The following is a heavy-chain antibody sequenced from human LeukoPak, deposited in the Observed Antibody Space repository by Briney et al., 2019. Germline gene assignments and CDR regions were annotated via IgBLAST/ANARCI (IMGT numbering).Heavy chain of an antibody. CDR3: ARDGIRSSWYY. D-gene: IGHD6-13*01. CDR1: GFTFSSYG. CDR2: IWYDGSNK. Sequence: GGSLRLSCAASGFTFSSYGMHWVRQAPGKGLEWVAVIWYDGSNKYYADSVKGRFTISRDNAKNSLYLQMNSLRAEDTAVYYCARDGIRSSWYYWGQGTLVTVSS. J-gene: IGHJ4*02. V-gene: IGHV3-33*01.